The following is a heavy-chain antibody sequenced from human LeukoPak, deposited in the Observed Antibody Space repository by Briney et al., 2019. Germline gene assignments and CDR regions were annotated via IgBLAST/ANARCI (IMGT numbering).Heavy chain of an antibody. V-gene: IGHV3-30*02. D-gene: IGHD3-3*01. CDR3: AKDRVTIFGVVRRAFDI. CDR1: GFTFSSYG. Sequence: GGSLRLSCAASGFTFSSYGMHWVRQAPGKGLEWVAFIRYDGSNKYYADSVKGRFTISRDNSKNTLYLQMNSLRAEDAAVYYCAKDRVTIFGVVRRAFDIWGQGTMVTVSS. CDR2: IRYDGSNK. J-gene: IGHJ3*02.